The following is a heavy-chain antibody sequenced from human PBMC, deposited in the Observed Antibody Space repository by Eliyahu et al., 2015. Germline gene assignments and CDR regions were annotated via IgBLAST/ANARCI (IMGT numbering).Heavy chain of an antibody. V-gene: IGHV4-34*01. CDR3: ARGPRRWYSYGSLFGY. Sequence: QVQLQQWGAGLXKPSETLSLTCAXYGXSFSGYYWSWIRQPPGKGLEWIGEINHSGSTNYNPSLKSRVTISVDTSKNQFSLKLSSVTAADTAVYYCARGPRRWYSYGSLFGYWGQGTLVTVSS. CDR1: GXSFSGYY. CDR2: INHSGST. D-gene: IGHD5-18*01. J-gene: IGHJ4*02.